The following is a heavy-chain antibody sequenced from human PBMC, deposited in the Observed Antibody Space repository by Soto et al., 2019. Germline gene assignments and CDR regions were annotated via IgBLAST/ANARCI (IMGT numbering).Heavy chain of an antibody. J-gene: IGHJ4*02. V-gene: IGHV4-4*02. CDR2: IYHSGST. D-gene: IGHD3-10*01. CDR1: GGSISSSNW. CDR3: ARTNYGSGSDYNFDY. Sequence: QVQLQESGPGLVKPSGTLSLTCAVSGGSISSSNWWSWVRQPPGKGLEWIGEIYHSGSTNYNPSLESRVKXPXXXSXXQFSLKLSSVTAADTAVYYCARTNYGSGSDYNFDYWGQGTLVTVSS.